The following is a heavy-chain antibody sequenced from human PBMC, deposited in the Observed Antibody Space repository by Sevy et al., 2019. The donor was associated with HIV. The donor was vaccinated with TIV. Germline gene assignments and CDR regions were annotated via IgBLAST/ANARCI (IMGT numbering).Heavy chain of an antibody. V-gene: IGHV4-39*01. CDR1: GVSITNNNYF. Sequence: SETLSLTRTVSGVSITNNNYFWGWIRQPPGKGLEWIGAIYYTGSTYYNSSLNSRITISIDTSRDQFSLDLSSVTAADTAVYYCARHFGGGGKRGLDVWGQGTTVTVSS. CDR3: ARHFGGGGKRGLDV. D-gene: IGHD3-10*01. CDR2: IYYTGST. J-gene: IGHJ6*02.